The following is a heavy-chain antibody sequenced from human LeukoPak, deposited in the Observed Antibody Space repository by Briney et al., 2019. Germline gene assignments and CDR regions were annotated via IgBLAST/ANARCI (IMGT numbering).Heavy chain of an antibody. CDR1: GGTFSSYA. Sequence: ASVKVSCKASGGTFSSYAISWVRQAPGQGLEWMGRIIPIFGTANYAQKFQGRVTITTDESTSTAYMELSSLRSEDTAVYYCARDSLCSSSSLSFAGFDYWGQGTLVTVPS. D-gene: IGHD6-6*01. CDR3: ARDSLCSSSSLSFAGFDY. CDR2: IIPIFGTA. V-gene: IGHV1-69*05. J-gene: IGHJ4*02.